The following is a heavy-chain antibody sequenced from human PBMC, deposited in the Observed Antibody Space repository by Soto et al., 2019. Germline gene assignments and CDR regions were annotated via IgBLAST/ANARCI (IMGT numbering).Heavy chain of an antibody. J-gene: IGHJ5*02. Sequence: ASVKVSCKASGYTFTSYDINWLRQATGQGLEWMGWMNPNSGNTGYAQKFQGRVTMTRNTSISTAYMELSSLRSEDTAVYYCARGRQYYDILTGSNWFDPWGQGTLVTVSS. CDR1: GYTFTSYD. V-gene: IGHV1-8*01. CDR2: MNPNSGNT. CDR3: ARGRQYYDILTGSNWFDP. D-gene: IGHD3-9*01.